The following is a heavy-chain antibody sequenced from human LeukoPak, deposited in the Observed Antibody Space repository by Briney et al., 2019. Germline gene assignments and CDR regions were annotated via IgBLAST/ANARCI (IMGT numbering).Heavy chain of an antibody. J-gene: IGHJ3*02. CDR2: IWYDGSNK. D-gene: IGHD6-13*01. Sequence: GGSLRLSCAASGFTFSSYGMHWVRQAPGKGLEWVAVIWYDGSNKYYADSVKGRFTISRDNSKNTLYLQMNSLRAEDTAVYYCARDRVAAAGTDAFDIWGQGTMVTVSS. V-gene: IGHV3-33*01. CDR1: GFTFSSYG. CDR3: ARDRVAAAGTDAFDI.